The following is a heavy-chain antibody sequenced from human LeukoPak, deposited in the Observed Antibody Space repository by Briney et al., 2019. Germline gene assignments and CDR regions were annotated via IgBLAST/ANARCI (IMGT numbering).Heavy chain of an antibody. D-gene: IGHD6-13*01. CDR3: ARADPNYSTPKYGAFDI. CDR2: ISSSSSTI. J-gene: IGHJ3*02. V-gene: IGHV3-48*02. CDR1: GFTFSSYS. Sequence: GGSLRLSCAASGFTFSSYSMNWVRRAPGKGLEWVSYISSSSSTIYYADTVKGRFTISRDNAKNSLYLQMNSLRDEDTAVYYCARADPNYSTPKYGAFDIWGQGTMVTVSS.